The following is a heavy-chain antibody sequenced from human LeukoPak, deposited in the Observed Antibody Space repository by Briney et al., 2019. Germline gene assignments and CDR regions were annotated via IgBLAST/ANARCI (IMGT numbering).Heavy chain of an antibody. V-gene: IGHV3-53*01. CDR2: IYSGGST. CDR3: ARDLYRIVVVPHYFDY. J-gene: IGHJ4*02. CDR1: GFTVSSNY. D-gene: IGHD3-22*01. Sequence: GGSLRLSCAASGFTVSSNYMSWLRQAPGKGLEGVSIIYSGGSTFYADSVKGRFTISRDNAKNSLYLQMNSLRAEDTAVYYCARDLYRIVVVPHYFDYWGQGTLVTVSS.